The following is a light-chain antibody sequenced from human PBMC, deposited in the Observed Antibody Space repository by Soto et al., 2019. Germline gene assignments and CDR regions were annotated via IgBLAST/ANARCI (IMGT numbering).Light chain of an antibody. CDR1: QSISSY. Sequence: DIQMTQSPSSLSASLGDRVTITCRASQSISSYLNWYQQKPGKAPKVLIYAASSLQGGVPSRFSGSRSGTDFTLTISSLQPEDFATYYCQQSYSTPQTFGQGTKVDIK. V-gene: IGKV1-39*01. J-gene: IGKJ1*01. CDR3: QQSYSTPQT. CDR2: AAS.